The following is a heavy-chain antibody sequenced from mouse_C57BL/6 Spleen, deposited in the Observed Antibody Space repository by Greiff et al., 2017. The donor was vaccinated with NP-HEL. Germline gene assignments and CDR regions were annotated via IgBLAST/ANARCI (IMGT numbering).Heavy chain of an antibody. CDR3: ARSSLYYYDFDY. D-gene: IGHD1-1*01. CDR1: GYTFTSYW. V-gene: IGHV1-69*01. Sequence: QVQLKESGAELVMPGASVKLSCKASGYTFTSYWMHWVKQRPGQGLEWIGEIDPSDSYTNYNQKFKGKSTLTVDKSSSTAYMQLSSLTSEDSAVYYCARSSLYYYDFDYWGQGTTLTVSS. J-gene: IGHJ2*01. CDR2: IDPSDSYT.